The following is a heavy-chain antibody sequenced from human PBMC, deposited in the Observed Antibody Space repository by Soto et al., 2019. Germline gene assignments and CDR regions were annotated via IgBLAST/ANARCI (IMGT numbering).Heavy chain of an antibody. CDR2: IYYSGST. J-gene: IGHJ6*02. CDR1: GGSMNSYY. CDR3: ARENIKSGTENYFYYGLDV. Sequence: PSETLSLTCDVYGGSMNSYYWTWIRQPPGKGLEWIGYIYYSGSTNSNPSLKSRVTISVDTSKNQFSLKLRSVTAADTAVYYCARENIKSGTENYFYYGLDVWAPGATVTVSS. D-gene: IGHD3-3*01. V-gene: IGHV4-59*01.